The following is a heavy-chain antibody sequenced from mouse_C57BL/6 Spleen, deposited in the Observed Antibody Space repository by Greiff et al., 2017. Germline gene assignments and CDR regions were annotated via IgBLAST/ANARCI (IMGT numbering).Heavy chain of an antibody. V-gene: IGHV1-62-2*01. CDR3: ARHEDDYERGYYFDY. J-gene: IGHJ2*01. CDR2: FYPGSGSI. CDR1: GYTFTEYT. Sequence: QVQLQQSGAELVKPGASVKLSCKASGYTFTEYTIHWVKQRAGQGLEWIGWFYPGSGSIKYNEKFKDKATLTADKSSSTVYMELIRLTSEDSAVYFCARHEDDYERGYYFDYWGQGTTLTVSS. D-gene: IGHD2-4*01.